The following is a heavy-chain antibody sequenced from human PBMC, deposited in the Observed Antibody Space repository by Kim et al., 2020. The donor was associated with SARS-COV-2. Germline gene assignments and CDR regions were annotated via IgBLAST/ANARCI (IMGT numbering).Heavy chain of an antibody. Sequence: SETLSLPCAVYGGSFSGYYWSWIRQPPGKGLEWIGEINHSGSTNYNPSLKSRVTISVDTSKNQFSLKLSSVTAADTAVYYCARGRSHIVATITGGKNWFDPWGQGTLVTVTS. D-gene: IGHD5-12*01. V-gene: IGHV4-34*01. CDR2: INHSGST. J-gene: IGHJ5*02. CDR1: GGSFSGYY. CDR3: ARGRSHIVATITGGKNWFDP.